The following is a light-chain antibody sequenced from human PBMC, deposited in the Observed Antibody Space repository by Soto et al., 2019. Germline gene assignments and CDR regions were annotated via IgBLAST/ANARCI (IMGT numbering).Light chain of an antibody. CDR2: STN. V-gene: IGLV8-61*01. CDR1: SGSVSTSYY. Sequence: QTVVTQEPSFSVSPGGTVTLTCGLSSGSVSTSYYPSWYQQTPGQAPRTLMYSTNTRSSGVPDRFSGSILGNKAALTITGAQAYDESDYYCVLYMGGGISVFVGGTKLTVL. CDR3: VLYMGGGISV. J-gene: IGLJ3*02.